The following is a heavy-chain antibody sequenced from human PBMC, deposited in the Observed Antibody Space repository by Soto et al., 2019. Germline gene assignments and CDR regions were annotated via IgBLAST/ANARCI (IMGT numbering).Heavy chain of an antibody. CDR1: GYSFSSYW. V-gene: IGHV5-51*01. D-gene: IGHD6-13*01. J-gene: IGHJ6*02. Sequence: PGESLKISCKGSGYSFSSYWIGWVRQMPGKGLEWMGIIYPGDSDTRYSPSFQGQVTISADKSISTAYLQWSSLKASDTAIYYCARTAAAGKYYYGVDVWGQGTTVTVSS. CDR3: ARTAAAGKYYYGVDV. CDR2: IYPGDSDT.